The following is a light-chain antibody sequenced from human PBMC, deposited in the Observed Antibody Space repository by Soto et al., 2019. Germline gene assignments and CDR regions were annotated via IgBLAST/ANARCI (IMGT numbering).Light chain of an antibody. Sequence: EIVLTQSPGTLSLSPGERATLSCRASQSVSNSYLAWYQQKPGQAPRLLTYGASSRATGIPDRFSGSGSGTGFTLTISRLEPEDFAVYYCQQYGSLPRTFGQGTKV. J-gene: IGKJ1*01. CDR2: GAS. CDR1: QSVSNSY. V-gene: IGKV3-20*01. CDR3: QQYGSLPRT.